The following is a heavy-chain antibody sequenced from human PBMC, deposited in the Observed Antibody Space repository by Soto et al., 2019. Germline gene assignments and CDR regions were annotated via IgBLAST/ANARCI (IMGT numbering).Heavy chain of an antibody. Sequence: GGSLRLSCAASGFTFSSYAMSWVRQAPGKGLEWVSAISGSGGSTYYADSVKGRFTISRDNSKNTLFLQMNSLRAEDTAVYYCARDYYYGSGTHFPTADWFDPWGQGTLVTVSS. V-gene: IGHV3-23*01. CDR1: GFTFSSYA. D-gene: IGHD3-10*01. CDR3: ARDYYYGSGTHFPTADWFDP. J-gene: IGHJ5*02. CDR2: ISGSGGST.